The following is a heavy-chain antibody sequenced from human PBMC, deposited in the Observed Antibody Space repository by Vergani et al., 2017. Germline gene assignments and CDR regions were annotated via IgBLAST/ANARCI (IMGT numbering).Heavy chain of an antibody. CDR3: AREVRXCSRTSCSPYYFDY. V-gene: IGHV1-18*01. CDR1: GYTFTSYG. CDR2: ISAYNGNT. Sequence: QVQLVQSGAEVKKPGASVKVSCKASGYTFTSYGITWVRQAPGQGLEWMVWISAYNGNTDYDQNLQDRVTMTTDTSTNTAYMELRSLRSDDTAVYYCAREVRXCSRTSCSPYYFDYWGQGTLVTVSS. J-gene: IGHJ4*02. D-gene: IGHD2-2*01.